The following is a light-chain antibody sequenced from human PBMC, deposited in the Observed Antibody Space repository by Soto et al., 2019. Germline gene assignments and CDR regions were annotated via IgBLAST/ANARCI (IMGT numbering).Light chain of an antibody. J-gene: IGLJ1*01. V-gene: IGLV1-44*01. CDR3: AAWDDSLNGFV. CDR2: TNN. Sequence: QLVLTQPPSASGTPGQRVTISCSGSSSNIGSNTVNWYQHLPGTAPKLLIYTNNQRPSRVPDRFSGSKSGTSASLAISGLQSEDEADYYCAAWDDSLNGFVFGTGTKLTVL. CDR1: SSNIGSNT.